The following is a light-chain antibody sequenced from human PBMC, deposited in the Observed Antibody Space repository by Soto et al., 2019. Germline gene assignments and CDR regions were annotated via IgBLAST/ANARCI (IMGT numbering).Light chain of an antibody. Sequence: EIVLTQSPGTLSLSPGERATLSCRDSQSVSNSYLAWYQQKPGQAPRLLIYGASSRATGIPDRFSGSGSGTDFTLTINRLEPEDFAVYYCQHYGSSLWTFGQGTKVEIK. V-gene: IGKV3-20*01. CDR2: GAS. J-gene: IGKJ1*01. CDR1: QSVSNSY. CDR3: QHYGSSLWT.